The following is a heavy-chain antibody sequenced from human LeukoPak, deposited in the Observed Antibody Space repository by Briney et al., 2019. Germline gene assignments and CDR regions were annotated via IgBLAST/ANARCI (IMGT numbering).Heavy chain of an antibody. CDR1: GGSISSYY. V-gene: IGHV4-59*08. D-gene: IGHD3-22*01. CDR2: IYYSGST. Sequence: SETLSLTCTVSGGSISSYYWSWIRQPPGKGLEWIGYIYYSGSTNYNPSLKSRVTISVDTSKNQVSLKLSSVTAADTAVYYCASSGRYYDSSGYSLGAFDIWGQGTMVTVSS. CDR3: ASSGRYYDSSGYSLGAFDI. J-gene: IGHJ3*02.